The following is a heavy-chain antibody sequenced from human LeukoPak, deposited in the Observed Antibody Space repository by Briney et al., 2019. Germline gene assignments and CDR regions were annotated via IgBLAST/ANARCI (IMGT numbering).Heavy chain of an antibody. Sequence: ASVNASCKASGYTFSSYGISWVRQAPGQGREWMGWIRAYNGNTNYAQKLQGRVTMNTDTSTSTAYMEVRSLRPDDTAMYYCARDVGDIVTIPAAISVPWGQGTLVTVSS. V-gene: IGHV1-18*01. CDR3: ARDVGDIVTIPAAISVP. CDR2: IRAYNGNT. D-gene: IGHD2-2*01. CDR1: GYTFSSYG. J-gene: IGHJ5*02.